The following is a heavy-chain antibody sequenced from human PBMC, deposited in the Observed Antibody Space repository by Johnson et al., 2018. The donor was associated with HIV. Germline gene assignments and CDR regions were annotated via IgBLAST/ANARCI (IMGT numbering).Heavy chain of an antibody. J-gene: IGHJ3*02. CDR1: GFTFSSYG. CDR3: TKDRTGTYDAFDI. CDR2: ISYDGSNK. D-gene: IGHD3-10*01. Sequence: QVQLVESGGGVVQPGRSLRLSCAASGFTFSSYGMHWVRQAPGKGLEWVAVISYDGSNKYYAYSVKGRFIISRDNSNNYLYLQMNSLRAEDTAMYYCTKDRTGTYDAFDIWGQGTMVTVSS. V-gene: IGHV3-30*19.